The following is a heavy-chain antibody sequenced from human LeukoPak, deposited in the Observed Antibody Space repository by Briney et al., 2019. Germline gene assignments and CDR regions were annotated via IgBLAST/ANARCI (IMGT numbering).Heavy chain of an antibody. CDR3: ARDDSEYSSSPVIVY. CDR1: GFTFSSYW. CDR2: INSDGSST. D-gene: IGHD6-6*01. Sequence: GGSLRLSCAASGFTFSSYWMHWVRQAPGKGLVWVSRINSDGSSTSYADSVEGRFTISRDNAKNTLYLQKNRLRAEDTAVYYCARDDSEYSSSPVIVYWGRGTLVTVSS. V-gene: IGHV3-74*01. J-gene: IGHJ4*02.